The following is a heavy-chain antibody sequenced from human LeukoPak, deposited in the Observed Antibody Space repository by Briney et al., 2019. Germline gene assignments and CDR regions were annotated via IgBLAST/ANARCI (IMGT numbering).Heavy chain of an antibody. Sequence: GGSLRLSCAGSEFIFGAYWMTWVRQAPGKGLEWVAHINQDGSETYYMDSVKGRFTISRDNAKKSVFLQMNSLTAEDTALYYCVRSLQEFGTRDYWGQGTLVTVSS. CDR1: EFIFGAYW. V-gene: IGHV3-7*01. CDR3: VRSLQEFGTRDY. J-gene: IGHJ4*02. CDR2: INQDGSET. D-gene: IGHD3-10*01.